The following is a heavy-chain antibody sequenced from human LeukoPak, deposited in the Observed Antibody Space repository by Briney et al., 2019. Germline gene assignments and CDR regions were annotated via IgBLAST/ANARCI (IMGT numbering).Heavy chain of an antibody. CDR1: GYTFTSYG. CDR3: ARGEVGDTAMVTLDY. CDR2: ISAYNGNT. D-gene: IGHD5-18*01. Sequence: GASVKVSCKASGYTFTSYGISWVRQAPGQGLEWMGWISAYNGNTNYAQKLQGRVTMTTDTSTSTAHMELRSLRSDDTAVYYCARGEVGDTAMVTLDYWGQGTLVIVSS. V-gene: IGHV1-18*04. J-gene: IGHJ4*02.